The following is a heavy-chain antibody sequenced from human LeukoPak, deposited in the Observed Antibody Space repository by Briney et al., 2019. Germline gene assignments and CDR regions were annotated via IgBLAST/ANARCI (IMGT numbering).Heavy chain of an antibody. Sequence: PSETLSLTCTVSRGSTSGYYWSWIRQPPGKGLEWIGYIDYSGSTNYNPSLKSRVTISVDTSKNQFSLKLSSVTAADTAVFYCARGGYYDNYFENWGQGTLVTVSS. V-gene: IGHV4-59*01. J-gene: IGHJ4*02. CDR2: IDYSGST. D-gene: IGHD3-22*01. CDR1: RGSTSGYY. CDR3: ARGGYYDNYFEN.